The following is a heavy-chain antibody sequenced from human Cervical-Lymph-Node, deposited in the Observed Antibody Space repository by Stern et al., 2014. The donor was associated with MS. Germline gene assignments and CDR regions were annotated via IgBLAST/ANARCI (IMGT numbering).Heavy chain of an antibody. J-gene: IGHJ4*02. CDR1: GFTFSTYG. CDR3: AKDRGSGWSLDY. CDR2: ISYDGKNE. D-gene: IGHD6-19*01. Sequence: VQLEESGGGVVQPGRSLRISCAGSGFTFSTYGMHWVRQAPGKGLEWVALISYDGKNEEYVDSVKGRFTISRDNSKNTLYLQMNSLRAEDTAVYYCAKDRGSGWSLDYWGQGTLVTVS. V-gene: IGHV3-30*18.